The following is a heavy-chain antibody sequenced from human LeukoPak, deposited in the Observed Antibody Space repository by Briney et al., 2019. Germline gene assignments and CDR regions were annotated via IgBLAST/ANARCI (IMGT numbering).Heavy chain of an antibody. CDR1: GGTFSSYA. V-gene: IGHV1-69*13. J-gene: IGHJ3*02. CDR2: IIPIFGTA. Sequence: SVKVSCKASGGTFSSYAISWVRQAPGQGLEWMGGIIPIFGTANYAQKFQGKVTITADESTSTAYLELSSLRSEDTAVYYCASSIAAAGIGQNTFDIWGQGTVVAVSS. CDR3: ASSIAAAGIGQNTFDI. D-gene: IGHD6-13*01.